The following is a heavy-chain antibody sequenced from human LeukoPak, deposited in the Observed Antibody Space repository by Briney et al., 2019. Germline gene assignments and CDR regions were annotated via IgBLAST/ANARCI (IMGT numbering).Heavy chain of an antibody. CDR1: GYTFTGYY. J-gene: IGHJ4*02. D-gene: IGHD5-24*01. CDR3: ARDLSGDGYLWAL. V-gene: IGHV1-2*02. CDR2: INPNSGGT. Sequence: GASVKVSCKASGYTFTGYYMHWVRQAPGQGLEWMGWINPNSGGTNYAQKFQGRVTMTRDTSISTAYMELSRLRSDDTAVYYCARDLSGDGYLWALWGQGTLVTVSS.